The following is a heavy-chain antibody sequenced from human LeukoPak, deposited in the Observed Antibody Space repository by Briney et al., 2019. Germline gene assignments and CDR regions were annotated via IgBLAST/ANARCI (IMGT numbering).Heavy chain of an antibody. CDR1: GGSFSGYY. D-gene: IGHD3-3*01. V-gene: IGHV4-34*01. J-gene: IGHJ6*03. CDR2: INHSGST. Sequence: PSETLSLTCAVYGGSFSGYYWSWIRQPPGKGLEWIGEINHSGSTNYNPSLKSRVTISVDKSKNQFSLKLSSVTAADTAVYYCARTYYDFWSGYYVDYYYYYYMDVWGKGTTVTVSS. CDR3: ARTYYDFWSGYYVDYYYYYYMDV.